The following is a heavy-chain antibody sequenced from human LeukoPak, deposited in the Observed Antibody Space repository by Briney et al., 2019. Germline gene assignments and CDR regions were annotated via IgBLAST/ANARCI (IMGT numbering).Heavy chain of an antibody. J-gene: IGHJ6*02. CDR1: GFTFSSYA. CDR2: ISYDGSNK. V-gene: IGHV3-30-3*01. Sequence: GRSLRLSCAASGFTFSSYAMHWVRQAPGKGLEWVAVISYDGSNKYYADSVKGRFTISRDNSKNTLYLQMNSLRAEDTAVYYCAREGDYVDGMDVWGQGTTVTVSS. D-gene: IGHD4-17*01. CDR3: AREGDYVDGMDV.